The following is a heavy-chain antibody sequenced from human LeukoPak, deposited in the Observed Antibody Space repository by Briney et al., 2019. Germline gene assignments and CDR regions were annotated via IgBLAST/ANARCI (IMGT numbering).Heavy chain of an antibody. CDR3: ASTKSGYITDG. V-gene: IGHV3-23*01. D-gene: IGHD5-18*01. J-gene: IGHJ4*02. Sequence: TGGSLRLSCAASGVTFSNYAMSWVRQAPGKGLEWVSVISTSGRSTYYADSVKGRFTISRDNSERMLYLQMNSLRAEDTAVYYCASTKSGYITDGWGQGTLVTVSS. CDR1: GVTFSNYA. CDR2: ISTSGRST.